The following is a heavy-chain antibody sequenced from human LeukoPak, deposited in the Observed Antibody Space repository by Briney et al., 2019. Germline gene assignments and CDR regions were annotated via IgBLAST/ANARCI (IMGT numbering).Heavy chain of an antibody. CDR3: ARGVAILDYYFDY. CDR1: GFTLGDYA. V-gene: IGHV3-48*04. J-gene: IGHJ4*02. CDR2: INSSSSTI. D-gene: IGHD5-12*01. Sequence: GGSLRLSCTAAGFTLGDYAMSWGRQAPGRGKGWDSYINSSSSTIYYADSVRGRFTISRDNAKNTLYLQMISLRGEDTAVYYCARGVAILDYYFDYWGQGTPVTVSS.